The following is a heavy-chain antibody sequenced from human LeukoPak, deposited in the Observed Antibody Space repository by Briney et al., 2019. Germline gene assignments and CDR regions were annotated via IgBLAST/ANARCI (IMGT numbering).Heavy chain of an antibody. Sequence: KSSQTLSLTCTVSGGSISSGDYYWSWIRQPPGKGLEWIGYIYYSGSTYYNPSLKSRVTISVDTSKNQFSLKLSSVTAADTAVYYCARDYGDYYYGWFDPWGQGTLVTVSS. D-gene: IGHD4-17*01. V-gene: IGHV4-30-4*01. CDR3: ARDYGDYYYGWFDP. CDR2: IYYSGST. J-gene: IGHJ5*02. CDR1: GGSISSGDYY.